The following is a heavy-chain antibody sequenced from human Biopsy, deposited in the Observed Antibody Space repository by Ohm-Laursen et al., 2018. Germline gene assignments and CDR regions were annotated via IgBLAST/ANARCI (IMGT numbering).Heavy chain of an antibody. CDR2: INHRGST. J-gene: IGHJ2*01. D-gene: IGHD4-23*01. CDR3: ARRPYGGTRYWYFDL. Sequence: GTLSLTCAVYGGSFSGYYWSWIRQPPGKGLEWIGEINHRGSTNYNPSLKSRVTISVDTSKNQFSLKLRSVTAADTAVYYCARRPYGGTRYWYFDLWGRGTLVTVSS. V-gene: IGHV4-34*01. CDR1: GGSFSGYY.